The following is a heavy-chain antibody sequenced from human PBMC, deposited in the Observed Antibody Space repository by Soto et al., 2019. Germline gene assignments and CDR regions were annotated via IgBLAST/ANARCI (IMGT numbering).Heavy chain of an antibody. J-gene: IGHJ5*02. D-gene: IGHD2-15*01. CDR2: ISDSGRSA. CDR1: GFTASNYA. CDR3: AKDASRTGVVGHWIA. V-gene: IGHV3-23*01. Sequence: VQLLDSGGGLVQPGGSLRLSCGASGFTASNYAMTWVRQAPGKGLQWVSTISDSGRSAYYADSVKGRFAISRDNSKNTHFLQLHDLRFDDTAVYFCAKDASRTGVVGHWIACGQGTLVTVAS.